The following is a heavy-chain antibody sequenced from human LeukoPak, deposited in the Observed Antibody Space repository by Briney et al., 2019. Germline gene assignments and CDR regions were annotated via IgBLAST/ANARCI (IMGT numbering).Heavy chain of an antibody. D-gene: IGHD5-18*01. CDR3: ARQGNSGYTYGVFDC. CDR2: IYYSGST. J-gene: IGHJ4*02. Sequence: SETLSLTCTVSGGSMSTLYWRWIRHPREEALEGIGFIYYSGSTNYNPSLKSRVTISVDTSKNQFSLKLGSVTAADTAVYYCARQGNSGYTYGVFDCWGQGTLVTVSS. V-gene: IGHV4-59*08. CDR1: GGSMSTLY.